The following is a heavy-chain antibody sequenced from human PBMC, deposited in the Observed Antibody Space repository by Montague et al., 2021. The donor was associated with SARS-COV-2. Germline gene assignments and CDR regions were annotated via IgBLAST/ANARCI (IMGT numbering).Heavy chain of an antibody. Sequence: PALVKPTQTLTLTCTFSGFSLSTNGMCVSWIRQPPGKALEWLARXDWDDDKYYSTSLKTRPTISKDTSKNQVVLTMTNMDPVDTATYYCVRLRPGGGLSGDMYYFDYWGLGTLVTVSS. D-gene: IGHD5-12*01. CDR1: GFSLSTNGMC. CDR3: VRLRPGGGLSGDMYYFDY. CDR2: XDWDDDK. J-gene: IGHJ4*02. V-gene: IGHV2-70*11.